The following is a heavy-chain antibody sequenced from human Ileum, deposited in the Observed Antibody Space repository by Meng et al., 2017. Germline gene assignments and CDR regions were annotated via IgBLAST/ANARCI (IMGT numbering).Heavy chain of an antibody. D-gene: IGHD4-23*01. V-gene: IGHV4-4*02. CDR2: ISHSGSA. Sequence: LVRPSGTLSLTCACSIGSISSNTDWSWVRQPPGNGLEWIGQISHSGSAYYNPSLKSRVTMSVDKSKSQFSLMLTSVTAADTAIYYCARHGGYSQDFWGQGTLVTVSS. CDR1: IGSISSNTD. CDR3: ARHGGYSQDF. J-gene: IGHJ4*02.